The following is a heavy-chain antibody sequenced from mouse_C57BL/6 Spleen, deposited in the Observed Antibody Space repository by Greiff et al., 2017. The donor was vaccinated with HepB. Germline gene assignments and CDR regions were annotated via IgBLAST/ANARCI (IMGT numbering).Heavy chain of an antibody. Sequence: VQLKESGPELVKPGASVKIPCKASGYTFTDYNMDWVKQSHGKSLEWIGDINPNNGGTIYNQKFKGKATLTVDKSSSTAYMELRSLTSEDTAVYYCARNYGSGYGGYFDVWGTGTTVTVSS. CDR3: ARNYGSGYGGYFDV. V-gene: IGHV1-18*01. D-gene: IGHD1-1*01. CDR1: GYTFTDYN. J-gene: IGHJ1*03. CDR2: INPNNGGT.